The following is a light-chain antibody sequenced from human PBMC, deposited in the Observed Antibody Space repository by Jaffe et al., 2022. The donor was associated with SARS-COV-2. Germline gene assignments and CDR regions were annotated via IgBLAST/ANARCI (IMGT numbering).Light chain of an antibody. J-gene: IGLJ3*02. Sequence: QSALTQPRSVSGSPGQSVTISCTGTSGDVGAYNYVSWYQQHPGKAPKFMIYDVTKRPSGVPDRFSGSKSGNTASLTISGLQAEDEADYFCCSYAGNYIWVFGGGTKVTVL. CDR1: SGDVGAYNY. CDR3: CSYAGNYIWV. V-gene: IGLV2-11*01. CDR2: DVT.